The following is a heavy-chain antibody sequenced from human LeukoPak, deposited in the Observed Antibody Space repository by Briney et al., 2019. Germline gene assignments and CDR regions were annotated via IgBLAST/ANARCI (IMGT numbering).Heavy chain of an antibody. CDR3: ARHGRWELFHFDY. CDR2: IYYSGST. Sequence: SETLSLTCTVSGGSISSYYWSWIRQPPGKGLEWIGYIYYSGSTNYNPSLKSRVTISVDTSKNQFSLKLSSVTAADTAVYYCARHGRWELFHFDYWGQGTLVTVSS. V-gene: IGHV4-59*08. CDR1: GGSISSYY. J-gene: IGHJ4*02. D-gene: IGHD1-26*01.